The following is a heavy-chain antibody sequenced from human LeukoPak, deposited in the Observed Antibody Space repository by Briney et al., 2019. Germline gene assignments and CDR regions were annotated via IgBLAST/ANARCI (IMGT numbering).Heavy chain of an antibody. CDR1: GFTFSSYS. CDR2: IWYDGSNK. Sequence: PGGSLRLSCAASGFTFSSYSMNWVRQAPGKGLEWVAVIWYDGSNKYYADSVKGRFTISRDNSKNTLYLQMNSLRAEDTAVYYCAKDLGSGWYDGGAFDIWGQGTMVTVSS. CDR3: AKDLGSGWYDGGAFDI. J-gene: IGHJ3*02. D-gene: IGHD6-19*01. V-gene: IGHV3-33*06.